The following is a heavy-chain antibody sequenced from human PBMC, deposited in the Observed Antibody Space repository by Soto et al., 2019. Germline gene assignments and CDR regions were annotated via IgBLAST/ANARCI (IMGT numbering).Heavy chain of an antibody. CDR2: INHSGST. CDR3: ARERRGLIFGGFDP. V-gene: IGHV4-34*01. Sequence: SETLSLTCAVYGGSFSGYYWSWIRQPPGKGLEWIGEINHSGSTNYNPSLKSRVTISLDTSKNQFSLKLTSVTAADTAVYYCARERRGLIFGGFDPWGQGTLVTVSS. D-gene: IGHD3-3*02. CDR1: GGSFSGYY. J-gene: IGHJ5*01.